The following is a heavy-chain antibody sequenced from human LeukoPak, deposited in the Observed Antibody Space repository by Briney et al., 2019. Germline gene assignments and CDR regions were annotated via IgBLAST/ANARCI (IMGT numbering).Heavy chain of an antibody. CDR3: AGLSYGSGSSLDS. Sequence: ASVTVSFKASGGTYSSYAISWVRQAPGQGLEWMGGIIPIFGTANYAQKFQGRVTITADESTSRDYIELSSLRSEDTAVYYCAGLSYGSGSSLDSWGQRTLVTVSS. J-gene: IGHJ5*02. CDR1: GGTYSSYA. D-gene: IGHD3-10*01. V-gene: IGHV1-69*13. CDR2: IIPIFGTA.